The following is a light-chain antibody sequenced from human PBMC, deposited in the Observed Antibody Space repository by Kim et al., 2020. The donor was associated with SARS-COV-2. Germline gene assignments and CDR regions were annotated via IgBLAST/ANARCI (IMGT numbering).Light chain of an antibody. CDR3: QSYDSSLSGFVV. V-gene: IGLV1-40*01. J-gene: IGLJ2*01. CDR2: GNS. CDR1: SSNIGAGYD. Sequence: VTYSCSGSSSNIGAGYDVHWYQQLPGTAPKLLIYGNSNRPSGVPDRFSGSKSGTSASLAITGLQAEDEADYYCQSYDSSLSGFVVFGGGTQLTVL.